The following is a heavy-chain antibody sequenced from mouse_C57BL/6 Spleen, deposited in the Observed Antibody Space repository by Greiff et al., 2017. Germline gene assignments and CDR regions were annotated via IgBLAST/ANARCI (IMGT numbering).Heavy chain of an antibody. Sequence: QVQLQQSGPELVKPGASVKISCKASGYAFSSSWMNWVKQMPGTGLEWIGRSYPGYGDTNYTGKFKGKATLTADKSSSTAYMQLSSQTTEDSAVYICAKDYTEFAYWGQGTLVTVSA. CDR1: GYAFSSSW. CDR2: SYPGYGDT. J-gene: IGHJ3*01. V-gene: IGHV1-82*01. CDR3: AKDYTEFAY. D-gene: IGHD2-12*01.